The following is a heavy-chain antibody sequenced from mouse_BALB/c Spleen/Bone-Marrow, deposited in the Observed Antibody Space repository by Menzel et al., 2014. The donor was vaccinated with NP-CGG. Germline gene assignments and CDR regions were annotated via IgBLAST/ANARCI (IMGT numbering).Heavy chain of an antibody. D-gene: IGHD3-3*01. V-gene: IGHV7-3*02. CDR3: ARDVGRLFFDV. J-gene: IGHJ1*01. Sequence: EVQLVEPGGGLVQPGGSLRLSCATSGFTFTDYYMNWVRQPPGMALEWLGFIRNKANGYTTDYSTSVKGRFTISRDNSQNILYLQMNTLRTEDSATYYCARDVGRLFFDVWGAGTTVTVSS. CDR2: IRNKANGYTT. CDR1: GFTFTDYY.